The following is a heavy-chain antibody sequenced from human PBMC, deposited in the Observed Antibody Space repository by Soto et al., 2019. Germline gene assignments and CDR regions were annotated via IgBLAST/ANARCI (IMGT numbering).Heavy chain of an antibody. J-gene: IGHJ4*02. CDR2: ISDNGFST. CDR1: GFTFSNYA. Sequence: EVQLVESGEGLVQPGGSLRISCAASGFTFSNYAMHWVRQAPGKGLEYVSAISDNGFSTYYGDSVRGRFIISRDNSKNTLYLQMGSLRAEDMAVYYCARGPSTVATWLDYWGQVTLVTVSS. D-gene: IGHD4-17*01. CDR3: ARGPSTVATWLDY. V-gene: IGHV3-64*02.